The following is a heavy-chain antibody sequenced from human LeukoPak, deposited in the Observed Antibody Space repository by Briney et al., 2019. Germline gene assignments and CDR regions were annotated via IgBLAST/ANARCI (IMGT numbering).Heavy chain of an antibody. CDR2: IYYSGST. V-gene: IGHV4-39*07. Sequence: SETLSLTCTVSGGSISSSSYYWGWIRQPPGKGLEWIGSIYYSGSTYYNPSLKSRVTISVDTSKNQFSLKLSSVTAADTAVYYCARVSRTGATNDYWGLGTLVTVSS. CDR3: ARVSRTGATNDY. J-gene: IGHJ4*02. D-gene: IGHD1-26*01. CDR1: GGSISSSSYY.